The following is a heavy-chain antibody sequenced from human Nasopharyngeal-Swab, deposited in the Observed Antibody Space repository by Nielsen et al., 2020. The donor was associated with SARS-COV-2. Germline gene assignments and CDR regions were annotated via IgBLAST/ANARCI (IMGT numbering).Heavy chain of an antibody. D-gene: IGHD5-12*01. CDR3: ARERGGGYGDY. CDR2: ITSGNSV. CDR1: GFTFSPYT. Sequence: ESLKISCATSGFTFSPYTMTWVRQAPGNGLQWISYITSGNSVQYADSVRGRFTISRDNAKNSLYLQMNSLTAEDTAVYYCARERGGGYGDYWGQGTLVTVSS. V-gene: IGHV3-48*04. J-gene: IGHJ4*02.